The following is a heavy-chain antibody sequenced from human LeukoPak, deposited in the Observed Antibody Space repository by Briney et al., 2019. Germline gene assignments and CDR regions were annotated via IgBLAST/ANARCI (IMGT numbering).Heavy chain of an antibody. CDR2: IYPGDSDT. CDR3: AIMVAATRSFDY. J-gene: IGHJ4*02. V-gene: IGHV5-51*01. Sequence: ASVKVSCKASGYTFTSYWIGWVRQMPGKGLEWMGIIYPGDSDTRYSPSFQGQVTISADKSISTAYLQWSSLKASDTAMYYCAIMVAATRSFDYWGQGTLVTVSS. CDR1: GYTFTSYW. D-gene: IGHD2-15*01.